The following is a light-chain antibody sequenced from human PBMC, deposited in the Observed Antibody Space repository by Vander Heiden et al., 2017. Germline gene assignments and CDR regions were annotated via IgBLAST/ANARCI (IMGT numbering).Light chain of an antibody. CDR1: QGIRND. Sequence: AIQLTQSPSSLSASVGVRVTITCRASQGIRNDLGWYQQKPGKAPKLLIYAASSLQSGVPSRFSGSGSGTYYTLTISSRQPEDFATYYYLQDYNYPYTFGQGTKLEIK. CDR2: AAS. V-gene: IGKV1-6*01. J-gene: IGKJ2*01. CDR3: LQDYNYPYT.